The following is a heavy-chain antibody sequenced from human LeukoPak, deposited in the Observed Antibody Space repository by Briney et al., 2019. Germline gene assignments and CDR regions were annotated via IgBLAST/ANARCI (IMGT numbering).Heavy chain of an antibody. CDR3: ARDRAVTQVWVEFDS. CDR1: GFSVSNYY. J-gene: IGHJ5*01. CDR2: IRDSGET. Sequence: GGSLRLSCAGSGFSVSNYYMNWVRQTPGKGLEWVSLIRDSGETFYANSVKGRFTISRDNSKNTVYLQMNRLRVEDTAVYFCARDRAVTQVWVEFDSWGQGTLVTVSS. D-gene: IGHD3-16*01. V-gene: IGHV3-66*03.